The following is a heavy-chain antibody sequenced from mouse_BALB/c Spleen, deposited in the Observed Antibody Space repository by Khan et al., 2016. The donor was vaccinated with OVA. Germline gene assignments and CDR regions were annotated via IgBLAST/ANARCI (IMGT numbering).Heavy chain of an antibody. J-gene: IGHJ3*01. Sequence: EVQLQQSGPDLVKPGASVKISCKASGYSFTLYYMSWVKQSHGKSLEWIGRVNPNTDNINYNQEFKGKAILTVDKSSNTAYMELRSLTSEDAADYFCARGYDFFASWGQGTLVTVSA. CDR2: VNPNTDNI. CDR3: ARGYDFFAS. D-gene: IGHD2-14*01. V-gene: IGHV1-18*01. CDR1: GYSFTLYY.